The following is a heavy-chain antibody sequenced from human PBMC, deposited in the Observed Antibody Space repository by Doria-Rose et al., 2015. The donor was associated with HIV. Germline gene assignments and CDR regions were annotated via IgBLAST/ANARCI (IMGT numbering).Heavy chain of an antibody. J-gene: IGHJ4*02. Sequence: QESGPVLVKPTETLTPTCTVSGVSLSSPGMGVSWIRQPPGKALEWLANIFSDDERSYKTSLKGRLTISRGTSKSQVVLTMTDMDPVGTATYYCARIKSSRWYHKYYFDFWGQGTLVIVSA. CDR1: GVSLSSPGMG. CDR2: IFSDDER. V-gene: IGHV2-26*01. D-gene: IGHD6-13*01. CDR3: ARIKSSRWYHKYYFDF.